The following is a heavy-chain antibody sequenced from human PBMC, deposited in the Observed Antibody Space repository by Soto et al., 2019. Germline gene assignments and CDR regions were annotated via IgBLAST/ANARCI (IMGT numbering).Heavy chain of an antibody. J-gene: IGHJ4*02. CDR2: TYYRSKWYN. CDR1: GDSVSSNSAA. D-gene: IGHD1-1*01. CDR3: ARELLRTTGTHTRSFDY. Sequence: KQSQTLSLTCAISGDSVSSNSAAWNWIRQSPSRGLEWLGRTYYRSKWYNDYAVSVKSRITINPDTSKNQFSLQLNSVTPEDTAVYYCARELLRTTGTHTRSFDYWGQGTLVTVSS. V-gene: IGHV6-1*01.